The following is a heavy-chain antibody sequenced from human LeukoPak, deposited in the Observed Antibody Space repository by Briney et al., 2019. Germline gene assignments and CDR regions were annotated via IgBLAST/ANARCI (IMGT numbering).Heavy chain of an antibody. CDR2: MYSGGTT. V-gene: IGHV3-66*01. D-gene: IGHD4-17*01. J-gene: IGHJ4*02. Sequence: GGSLRLSCAASGFTVSNNYMSWVRQAPGKGLEWVSLMYSGGTTSYADSVKGRFIISRDNSKNTLFLQMNSLRAEDTAVYYCARDSISYGDYVAFDYWGQGTLVTVSS. CDR1: GFTVSNNY. CDR3: ARDSISYGDYVAFDY.